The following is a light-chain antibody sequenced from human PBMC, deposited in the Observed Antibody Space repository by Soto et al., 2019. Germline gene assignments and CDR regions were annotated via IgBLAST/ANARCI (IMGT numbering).Light chain of an antibody. CDR3: QQYNNWYA. CDR2: HAS. CDR1: QSVNSN. J-gene: IGKJ2*01. Sequence: EIVMTQSPATLSVSPGERATLSCSASQSVNSNLAWYQQKPGQAPRLLIYHASTRATGIPARFSGSGSGTEFTLTISSLQSEDFAFYYCQQYNNWYAFGQGTKLEIK. V-gene: IGKV3-15*01.